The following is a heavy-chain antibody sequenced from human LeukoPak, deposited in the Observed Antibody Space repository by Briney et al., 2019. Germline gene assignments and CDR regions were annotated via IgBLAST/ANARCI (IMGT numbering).Heavy chain of an antibody. V-gene: IGHV5-51*01. J-gene: IGHJ4*02. D-gene: IGHD5-24*01. CDR2: IYPGDSDT. CDR1: GYSFTSNW. CDR3: ARHAADGYNYIDN. Sequence: GESLKISCKGSGYSFTSNWIGWVRQMPGRGLVWMGIIYPGDSDTRHSPSFQGQVTISADKSISTASLQWSSLKASDTAMYYCARHAADGYNYIDNWGQGTLVTVSS.